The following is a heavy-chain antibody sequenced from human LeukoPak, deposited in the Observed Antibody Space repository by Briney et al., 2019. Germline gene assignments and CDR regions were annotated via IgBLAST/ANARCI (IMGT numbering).Heavy chain of an antibody. CDR1: GFIFSSYW. CDR3: ATFSYAGNAGGSAGS. Sequence: GGSLRLSCAASGFIFSSYWMTWVRQAPGKGLEPVANIKHDGSVKYYVDSVKGRFTISRDNAKNSLYLQMNSLRVEDTALYYCATFSYAGNAGGSAGSWGQGTLVTVSS. V-gene: IGHV3-7*01. CDR2: IKHDGSVK. J-gene: IGHJ5*02. D-gene: IGHD4-23*01.